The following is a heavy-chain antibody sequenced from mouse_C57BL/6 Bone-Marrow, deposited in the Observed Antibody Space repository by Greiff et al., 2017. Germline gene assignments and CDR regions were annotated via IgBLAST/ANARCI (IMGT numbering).Heavy chain of an antibody. CDR2: INPSNGGT. J-gene: IGHJ3*01. CDR1: AYTFPSYW. Sequence: FQPQQPGTELLKPGASLKLSSKASAYTFPSYWMHWLKQRPGQGLEWIGNINPSNGGTNNNEKFKSKATLTVDKSSSTAYMQLRSLTSEDSAVYYCARGPFAYWGQGTRVTVSA. CDR3: ARGPFAY. V-gene: IGHV1-53*01.